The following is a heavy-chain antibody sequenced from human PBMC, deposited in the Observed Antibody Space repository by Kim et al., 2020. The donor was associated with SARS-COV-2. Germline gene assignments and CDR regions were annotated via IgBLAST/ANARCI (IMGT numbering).Heavy chain of an antibody. V-gene: IGHV5-51*01. D-gene: IGHD3-10*01. CDR1: GYSFTSFW. CDR2: IYPGDSDT. J-gene: IGHJ2*01. CDR3: ARSPITMGRGILYWYLDL. Sequence: GESLKISCKASGYSFTSFWIGWVRQMPGKGLEWMGVIYPGDSDTRYSPSFQGQVTISADRSISTAYLPWRSLEASDSAMYYCARSPITMGRGILYWYLDLWGRGTLVTVSS.